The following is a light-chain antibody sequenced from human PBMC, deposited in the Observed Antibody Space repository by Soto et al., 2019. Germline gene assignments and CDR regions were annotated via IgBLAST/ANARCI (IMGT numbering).Light chain of an antibody. CDR1: SSDDGGYNY. CDR2: EVS. J-gene: IGLJ2*01. Sequence: QSVLTQPASVSGSPGQSITISCIGSSSDDGGYNYVSWYQQHPGKAPKLMIYEVSNRPSGVSNRFSGSKSGNTASLTISGLQAEDEADYYCSSYTSSSTPVVLGGGTKLTVL. V-gene: IGLV2-14*01. CDR3: SSYTSSSTPVV.